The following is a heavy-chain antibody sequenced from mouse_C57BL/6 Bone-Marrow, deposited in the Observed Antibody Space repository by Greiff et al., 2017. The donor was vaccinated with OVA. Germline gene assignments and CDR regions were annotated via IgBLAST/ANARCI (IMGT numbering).Heavy chain of an antibody. D-gene: IGHD2-3*01. CDR1: GYTFTSYW. J-gene: IGHJ1*03. CDR2: INPSNGGT. V-gene: IGHV1-53*01. CDR3: ARWGDGYYHWYFDV. Sequence: QVQLQQPGTELVKPGASVKLSCKASGYTFTSYWMHWVKQRPGPGLEWIGNINPSNGGTNYNEKLKSKATLTVDKSSSTAYMQRSSLTSEDSAVYYCARWGDGYYHWYFDVWGTGTTVTVSS.